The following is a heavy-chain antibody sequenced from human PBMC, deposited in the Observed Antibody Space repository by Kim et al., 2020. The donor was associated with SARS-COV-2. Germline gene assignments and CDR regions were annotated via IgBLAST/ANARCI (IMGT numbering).Heavy chain of an antibody. CDR2: IKQDGSEK. Sequence: GSLRLSCAASGFTFSSYWMSWVRQAPGKGLEWVANIKQDGSEKYYVDSVKGRFTISRDNAKNSLYLQMNSLRAEDTAVYYCQGDIVVVPAAMKGYYYYMDVWGKGTTVTVSS. V-gene: IGHV3-7*01. J-gene: IGHJ6*03. CDR3: QGDIVVVPAAMKGYYYYMDV. D-gene: IGHD2-2*01. CDR1: GFTFSSYW.